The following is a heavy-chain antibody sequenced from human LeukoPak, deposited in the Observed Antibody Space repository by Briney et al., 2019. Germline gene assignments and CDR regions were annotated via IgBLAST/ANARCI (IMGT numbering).Heavy chain of an antibody. CDR2: ISGSGDNT. CDR3: ARGGYYGSGTYYSPTSPH. CDR1: GFTFSSYG. J-gene: IGHJ4*02. D-gene: IGHD3-10*01. V-gene: IGHV3-23*01. Sequence: GGSLRLSCATSGFTFSSYGMTWVRQAPGKGLEWVSSISGSGDNTYYADSVKGRFTLSRDNSKNTLYLQMNSLRAEDTAVYYCARGGYYGSGTYYSPTSPHWGQGTLVTVSS.